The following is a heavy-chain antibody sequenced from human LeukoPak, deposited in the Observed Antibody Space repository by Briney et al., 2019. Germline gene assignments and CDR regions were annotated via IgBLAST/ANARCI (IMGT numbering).Heavy chain of an antibody. CDR1: GGSISSYY. Sequence: PSETLSLTCTVSGGSISSYYWSWIRQPPGKGLEWIGYIYYSGSPNYNPSLKSRVTISVDTSKNQFSLKLSSVTAADTAVYYCARTTVTTWGWFDPWGQGTLVTVSS. CDR3: ARTTVTTWGWFDP. CDR2: IYYSGSP. V-gene: IGHV4-59*01. D-gene: IGHD4-17*01. J-gene: IGHJ5*02.